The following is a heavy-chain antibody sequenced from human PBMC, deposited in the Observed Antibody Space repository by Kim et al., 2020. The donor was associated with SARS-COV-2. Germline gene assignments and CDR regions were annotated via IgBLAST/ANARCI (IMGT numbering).Heavy chain of an antibody. Sequence: ADSVKGPFPHSRENSKNTLYRQMNSLRAEDTAVYYCAKGRIAVAGTPMNYWGQGILVTVSS. J-gene: IGHJ4*02. CDR3: AKGRIAVAGTPMNY. V-gene: IGHV3-30-3*02. D-gene: IGHD6-19*01.